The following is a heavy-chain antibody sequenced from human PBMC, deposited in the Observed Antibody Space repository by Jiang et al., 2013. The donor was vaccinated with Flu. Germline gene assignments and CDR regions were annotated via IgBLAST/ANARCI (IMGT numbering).Heavy chain of an antibody. CDR2: ISGSSRYI. Sequence: GLVKPGGSLRLSCAASGFTFSSYTMNWVRQAPGKGLEWVSFISGSSRYIYYADSVKGRFTISRDNAKNSLSLQMNSLRAEDTAVYYCARGYKYDSSGYYAFDIWGQGTMVIVSS. CDR3: ARGYKYDSSGYYAFDI. J-gene: IGHJ3*02. CDR1: GFTFSSYT. D-gene: IGHD3-22*01. V-gene: IGHV3-21*01.